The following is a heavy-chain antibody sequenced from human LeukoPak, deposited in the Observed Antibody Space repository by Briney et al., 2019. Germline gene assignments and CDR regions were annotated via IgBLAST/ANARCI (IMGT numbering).Heavy chain of an antibody. D-gene: IGHD3-22*01. CDR3: AKDLGNDYYSYYFDY. V-gene: IGHV3-23*01. CDR1: GFTFSSYA. CDR2: VSGSGGTI. J-gene: IGHJ4*02. Sequence: PGGSLRLSCAASGFTFSSYAMSWVRQAPGKGLEWLSSVSGSGGTIYYTAFVKGRFTISRDNSKDTLYLQMNSLRAEDTAVYYCAKDLGNDYYSYYFDYWGQGTQVTVSS.